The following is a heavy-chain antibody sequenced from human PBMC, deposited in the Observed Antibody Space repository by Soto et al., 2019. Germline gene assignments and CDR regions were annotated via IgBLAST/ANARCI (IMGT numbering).Heavy chain of an antibody. CDR1: GGTFSSYA. V-gene: IGHV1-69*13. CDR3: ASAWGPSYYYGMDV. D-gene: IGHD3-16*01. J-gene: IGHJ6*02. CDR2: IIPIFGTA. Sequence: ASVKVSCKASGGTFSSYAISWVRQAPGQGLEWMGGIIPIFGTADYAQKFQGRVAITADASTSTAYMELSGLRSEDTAVYYCASAWGPSYYYGMDVWGQGTTVTVSS.